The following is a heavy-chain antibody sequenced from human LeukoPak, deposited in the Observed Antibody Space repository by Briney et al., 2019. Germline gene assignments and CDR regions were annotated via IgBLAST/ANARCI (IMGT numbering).Heavy chain of an antibody. CDR2: IYSGGST. Sequence: GGSLRLSCAASGFTVSSSYMNWVRQAPGKGLEWVSVIYSGGSTYYADSVKGRFTISRDNAKNSLYLQMNSLRAEDTAVYYCARDQSIGYSGYDPRYYLDYWGQGTLVTVSS. J-gene: IGHJ4*02. CDR1: GFTVSSSY. D-gene: IGHD5-12*01. CDR3: ARDQSIGYSGYDPRYYLDY. V-gene: IGHV3-53*01.